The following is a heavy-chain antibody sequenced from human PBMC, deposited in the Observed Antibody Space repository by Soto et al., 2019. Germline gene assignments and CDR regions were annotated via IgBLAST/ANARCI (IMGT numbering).Heavy chain of an antibody. V-gene: IGHV3-64D*06. J-gene: IGHJ5*02. CDR1: VFTFSSYA. Sequence: VGSLRLACSSSVFTFSSYAMHWVRQAPGKGLEYVSAISSNGGSTYYADSVKGRFTISRDNSKNTLYLQMSSLRAEDTAVYYCVKAYSDTPAGWFATWGQGTLGTV. CDR2: ISSNGGST. CDR3: VKAYSDTPAGWFAT. D-gene: IGHD3-22*01.